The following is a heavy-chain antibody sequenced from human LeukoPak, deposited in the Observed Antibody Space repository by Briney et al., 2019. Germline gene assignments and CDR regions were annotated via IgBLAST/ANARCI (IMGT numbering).Heavy chain of an antibody. J-gene: IGHJ4*02. V-gene: IGHV3-30*02. D-gene: IGHD2-8*02. CDR3: ATYRQVLLPFES. CDR2: IQYDKNNK. Sequence: PGGSLRLSCAASGFTFSSYGMHWVRQAPGKGLEWVAFIQYDKNNKYYADSVKGRFTISRDSSKNTLYLQMNSLRAEDTAIYYCATYRQVLLPFESWGQGTLVTVSS. CDR1: GFTFSSYG.